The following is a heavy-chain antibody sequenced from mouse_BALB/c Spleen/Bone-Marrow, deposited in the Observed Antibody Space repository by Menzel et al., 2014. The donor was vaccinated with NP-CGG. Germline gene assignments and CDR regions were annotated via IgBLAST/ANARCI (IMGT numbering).Heavy chain of an antibody. CDR2: IDPYYGGT. CDR1: GYSFTGYN. J-gene: IGHJ3*01. CDR3: ARRGSSGYWFAY. V-gene: IGHV1-39*01. D-gene: IGHD3-1*01. Sequence: VQLQQSGPELEKPGASVKISCQASGYSFTGYNINWVKQSNGKSLEWLGNIDPYYGGTSYNQKFKAKATLTVDRSSSTAYMQLKSLTSEGSAVYYYARRGSSGYWFAYWGQGTLVTVSA.